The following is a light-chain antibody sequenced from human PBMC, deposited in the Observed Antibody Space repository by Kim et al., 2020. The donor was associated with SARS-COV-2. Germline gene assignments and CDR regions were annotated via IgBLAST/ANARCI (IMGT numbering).Light chain of an antibody. CDR3: SSYTTSNSWV. Sequence: QSALTQPASVSGSPGQSITISCTGTSSDVGRYNYVSWYQQHPSKAPKLMIYDVSKRPSGVSNRFSGSKSGNTASLTVSGLQAEDEADYYCSSYTTSNSWVFGGGTQLTVL. CDR2: DVS. V-gene: IGLV2-14*03. J-gene: IGLJ3*02. CDR1: SSDVGRYNY.